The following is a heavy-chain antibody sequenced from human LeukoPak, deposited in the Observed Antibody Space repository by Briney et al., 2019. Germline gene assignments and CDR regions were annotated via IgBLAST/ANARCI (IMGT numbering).Heavy chain of an antibody. V-gene: IGHV3-7*03. CDR2: IKQDGSEK. Sequence: PGGSLRLSCAASGFTFGSYWMSWVRQAPGKGLEWVANIKQDGSEKYYVDPVKGRFTISRDNAKNSLYLQMNSLRAEDTAVYYCARGGSYYYDILTGYFFRDWGQGTMVTVSS. J-gene: IGHJ3*01. CDR3: ARGGSYYYDILTGYFFRD. D-gene: IGHD3-9*01. CDR1: GFTFGSYW.